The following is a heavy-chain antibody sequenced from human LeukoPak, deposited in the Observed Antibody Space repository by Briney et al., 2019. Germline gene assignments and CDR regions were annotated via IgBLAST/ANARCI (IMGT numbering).Heavy chain of an antibody. J-gene: IGHJ4*02. Sequence: PGRSLRLSCAASGFTFSSYGMHWVRQAPGKGLEWVAVIWYDGTYKYYADSVKGRFTISRDNSKNTLYLQMNSLRAEDTAVYYCARDPYGSGSLDYWGQGTLVTVSS. CDR1: GFTFSSYG. CDR2: IWYDGTYK. D-gene: IGHD3-10*01. CDR3: ARDPYGSGSLDY. V-gene: IGHV3-33*01.